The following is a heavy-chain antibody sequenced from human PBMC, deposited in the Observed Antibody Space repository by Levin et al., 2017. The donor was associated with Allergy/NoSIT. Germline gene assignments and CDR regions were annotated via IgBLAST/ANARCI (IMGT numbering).Heavy chain of an antibody. CDR1: GYSFTSYA. Sequence: GESLKISCKASGYSFTSYAMHWVRQVPGQRPERMGWINTGYGNTETSQKFQGRISITMDTSATTAYLELSSLRSEDTAVYYCATGYCKSATCYHFDFWGQGSLVTVSS. J-gene: IGHJ4*02. CDR3: ATGYCKSATCYHFDF. V-gene: IGHV1-3*04. CDR2: INTGYGNT. D-gene: IGHD2-2*01.